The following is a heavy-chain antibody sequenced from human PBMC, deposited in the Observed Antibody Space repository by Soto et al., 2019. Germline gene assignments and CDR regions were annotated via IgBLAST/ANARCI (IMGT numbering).Heavy chain of an antibody. CDR1: GFTVSNNY. CDR3: ATGRGGGGY. CDR2: IYSGGYT. J-gene: IGHJ4*02. Sequence: EVQLVESGGGLIQPGGSLRLSCAVSGFTVSNNYMSWVRQAPGKGLEGVSVIYSGGYTAYGDSVKGRFTISRDNSKNTLFLKMNARGAADPAVYYWATGRGGGGYWGQGTLVTVSS. V-gene: IGHV3-53*01. D-gene: IGHD1-1*01.